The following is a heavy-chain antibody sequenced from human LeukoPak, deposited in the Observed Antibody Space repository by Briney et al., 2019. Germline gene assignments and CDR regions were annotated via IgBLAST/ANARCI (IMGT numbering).Heavy chain of an antibody. CDR2: VDWDDDT. CDR3: ARSAAAGQYYFHY. CDR1: GFSLTTGGMC. D-gene: IGHD6-13*01. J-gene: IGHJ4*02. V-gene: IGHV2-70*11. Sequence: SGPALVKPTQTLTLTCTFSGFSLTTGGMCVSWIRQPPGKALEWLARVDWDDDTYYSTSLKTRLTISKDTSKNQVVLTTTNMDPADTATYYCARSAAAGQYYFHYWGQGAQVTVSS.